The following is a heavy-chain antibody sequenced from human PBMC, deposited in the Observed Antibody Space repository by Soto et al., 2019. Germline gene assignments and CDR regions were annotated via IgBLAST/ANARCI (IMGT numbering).Heavy chain of an antibody. V-gene: IGHV4-34*01. Sequence: SETLSLTCAVYGGSFSGYYWSWIRQPPGKGLEWIGEINHSGSTNYNPSLKSRVTISVDTSKNQFSLKLSSVTAADTAVYYCARGGGKIAAKYNWFDPWGQGTLVTVSS. J-gene: IGHJ5*02. CDR3: ARGGGKIAAKYNWFDP. CDR2: INHSGST. D-gene: IGHD6-6*01. CDR1: GGSFSGYY.